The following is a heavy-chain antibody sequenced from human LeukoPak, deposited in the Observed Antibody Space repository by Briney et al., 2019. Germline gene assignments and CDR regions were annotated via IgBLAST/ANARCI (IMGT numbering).Heavy chain of an antibody. CDR2: ISSSSAYI. Sequence: KAGGSLRLSCAASGFRFSSYGMHWVRQAPGKGLEWVSSISSSSAYIFYSDSVKGRFTISRDNAQSSLYLQMNSLRAEDTAVYYCARQAVARPFDLWGQGTMVAVSS. J-gene: IGHJ3*01. V-gene: IGHV3-21*06. CDR1: GFRFSSYG. CDR3: ARQAVARPFDL.